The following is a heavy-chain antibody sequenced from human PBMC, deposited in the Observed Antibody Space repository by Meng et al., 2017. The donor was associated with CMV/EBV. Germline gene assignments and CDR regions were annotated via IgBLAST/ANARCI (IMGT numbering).Heavy chain of an antibody. CDR2: ISSSSSYI. V-gene: IGHV3-21*01. Sequence: GGSLRLSCAASGFTFSSYGMHWVRQAPGKGLEWVSSISSSSSYIYYADSVKGRFTISRDNAKNSLYLQMNSLRAEDTAVYYCAREGVPAAKTGYFDYWGQGTLVTVSS. D-gene: IGHD2-2*01. J-gene: IGHJ4*02. CDR3: AREGVPAAKTGYFDY. CDR1: GFTFSSYG.